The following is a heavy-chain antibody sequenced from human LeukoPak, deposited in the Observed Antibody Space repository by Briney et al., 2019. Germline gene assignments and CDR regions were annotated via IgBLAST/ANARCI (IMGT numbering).Heavy chain of an antibody. CDR1: GFIFDESA. V-gene: IGHV3-9*01. D-gene: IGHD5-24*01. CDR3: VKDLRDGYNSDYVFHI. J-gene: IGHJ3*02. Sequence: GRSLRLSCAASGFIFDESALHWVRQTPGKGLEWISGITWNSGRIAYQDSVKGRFTISRDNAKNSLYLQMNSLRTEDTALYYCVKDLRDGYNSDYVFHIWGQGTMVTVSS. CDR2: ITWNSGRI.